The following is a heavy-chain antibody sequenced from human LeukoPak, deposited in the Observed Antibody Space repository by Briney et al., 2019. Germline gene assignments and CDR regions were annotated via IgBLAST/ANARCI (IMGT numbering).Heavy chain of an antibody. Sequence: PSQTLSLTCTVSGGSISSGSYYWSWIRQPAGKGLEWIGRIYTRGSTNYNPSLKSRVTISVDTSKNQFSLKLSSVTAADTAVYYCARTVVVVVASTWQNPTYYYYMDVWGKGTTVTVSS. CDR1: GGSISSGSYY. D-gene: IGHD2-15*01. CDR3: ARTVVVVVASTWQNPTYYYYMDV. CDR2: IYTRGST. J-gene: IGHJ6*03. V-gene: IGHV4-61*02.